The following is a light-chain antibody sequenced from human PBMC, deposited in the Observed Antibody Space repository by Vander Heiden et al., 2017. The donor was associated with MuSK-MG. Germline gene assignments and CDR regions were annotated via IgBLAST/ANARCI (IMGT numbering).Light chain of an antibody. J-gene: IGKJ3*01. Sequence: DIQMNQSPSSVSASVGDRVTTTCRAGQGVSKWLAWYQQKPGKAPQLLSYGASSLQSGVPSRFSGSGSGTDFSLTISSLQPEDVAIYYCQQSNNFPFTFGPGTTVDIK. V-gene: IGKV1-12*01. CDR1: QGVSKW. CDR3: QQSNNFPFT. CDR2: GAS.